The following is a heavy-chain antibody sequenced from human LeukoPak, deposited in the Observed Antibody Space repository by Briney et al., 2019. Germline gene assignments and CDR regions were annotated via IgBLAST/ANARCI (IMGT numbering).Heavy chain of an antibody. CDR1: GGSISSGGYS. CDR2: IYHSGST. J-gene: IGHJ3*02. Sequence: SQTLSLTCAVSGGSISSGGYSWSWIRQPPGKGLEWIGYIYHSGSTYYNPSLKSRVTISVDRSKNQFSLKLSSVTAADTAVYYCARGPYYYDSSGYLTLNAFDIWGQGTMVTVSS. D-gene: IGHD3-22*01. V-gene: IGHV4-30-2*01. CDR3: ARGPYYYDSSGYLTLNAFDI.